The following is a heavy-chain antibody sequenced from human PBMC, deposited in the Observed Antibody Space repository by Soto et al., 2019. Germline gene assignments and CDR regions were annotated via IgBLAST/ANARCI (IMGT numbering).Heavy chain of an antibody. CDR3: ARQEYDYGWGSYRYTIDF. CDR1: GGSISSSSYY. CDR2: IYYSGST. J-gene: IGHJ4*02. V-gene: IGHV4-39*01. D-gene: IGHD3-16*02. Sequence: SETLSLTCTVSGGSISSSSYYWGWIRQPPGKGLEWIGSIYYSGSTYYNPSLKSRVTISVDTSKNQFSLKLSSVTAADTAVYYCARQEYDYGWGSYRYTIDFWGQGTLVTVSS.